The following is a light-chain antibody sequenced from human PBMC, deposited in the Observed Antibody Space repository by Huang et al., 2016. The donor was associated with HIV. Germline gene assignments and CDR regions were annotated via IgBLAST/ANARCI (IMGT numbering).Light chain of an antibody. Sequence: EIVMTQSLATLSVSPGERVILSCRTSQSVSTNLAWYQQKRGQPPRLLIYGASTRATDTPIRCSGSGSGTEFTLTISSLQPEDFAVYSCQHYKTFGRGTKLEIK. CDR1: QSVSTN. J-gene: IGKJ2*01. CDR2: GAS. CDR3: QHYKT. V-gene: IGKV3-15*01.